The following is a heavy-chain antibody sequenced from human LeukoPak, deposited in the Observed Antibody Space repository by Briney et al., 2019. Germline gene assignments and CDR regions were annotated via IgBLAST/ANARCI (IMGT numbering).Heavy chain of an antibody. Sequence: GGSLRLSCTASGFTFGDYGMSWVRQAPGKGLEWVGFIQSRSYGGTTQYTASVKGRFTISRDDSRSIAFLQMSSLKTEDTAVYYCTALDHRYCSSISCHFDYWGQGTLVTVSS. D-gene: IGHD2-2*01. CDR2: IQSRSYGGTT. V-gene: IGHV3-49*04. J-gene: IGHJ4*02. CDR1: GFTFGDYG. CDR3: TALDHRYCSSISCHFDY.